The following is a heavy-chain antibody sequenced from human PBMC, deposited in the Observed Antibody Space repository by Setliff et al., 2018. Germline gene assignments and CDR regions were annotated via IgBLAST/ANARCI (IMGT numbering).Heavy chain of an antibody. J-gene: IGHJ3*02. V-gene: IGHV4-34*01. CDR3: RQAVVGRDVFDI. Sequence: SETLSLTCNVYGGSFDTYYWSWIRQPPGKGLEWFGEINQSGSGDYNPSFKGRVTISVDTSKKQFSLTLTSVTAADTALYYCRQAVVGRDVFDIWGQGIVGTVSS. D-gene: IGHD1-1*01. CDR1: GGSFDTYY. CDR2: INQSGSG.